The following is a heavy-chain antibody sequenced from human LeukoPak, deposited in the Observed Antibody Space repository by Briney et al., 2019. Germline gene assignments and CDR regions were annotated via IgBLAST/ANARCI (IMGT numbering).Heavy chain of an antibody. Sequence: GGSLRLSCAASGFTFSSYAMSWVRQAPGKGLEWVSAISGSGGSTYYADSVKGRFTISRDNAKNTLYLQMNSLRAEDTAVYYCAKDRAYYYDSSDYWGQGTLVTVSS. CDR2: ISGSGGST. J-gene: IGHJ4*02. CDR3: AKDRAYYYDSSDY. D-gene: IGHD3-22*01. CDR1: GFTFSSYA. V-gene: IGHV3-23*01.